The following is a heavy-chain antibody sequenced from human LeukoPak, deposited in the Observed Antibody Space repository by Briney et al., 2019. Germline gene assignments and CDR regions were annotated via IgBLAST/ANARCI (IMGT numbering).Heavy chain of an antibody. CDR3: ARVLGPNWFDP. J-gene: IGHJ5*02. CDR2: MYHTGST. CDR1: GYSISSGYY. V-gene: IGHV4-38-2*02. D-gene: IGHD1-26*01. Sequence: SETLSLTCTVSGYSISSGYYWGWIGRPPGKGRGGIGSMYHTGSTYYNPSLKSRVTISVDTSKNQVSLKLSSVTAADTAMYYCARVLGPNWFDPWGQGTLVTVSS.